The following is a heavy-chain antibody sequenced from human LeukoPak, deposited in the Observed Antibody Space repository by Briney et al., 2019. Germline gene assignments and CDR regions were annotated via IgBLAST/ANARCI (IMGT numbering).Heavy chain of an antibody. CDR3: ARGRRMARYCSGGSCYFDY. V-gene: IGHV3-7*03. CDR2: IKQDGSEK. D-gene: IGHD2-15*01. CDR1: GFTFSSYA. Sequence: PGGSLRLSCAASGFTFSSYAMHWVRQAPGKGLEWVANIKQDGSEKYYVDSVKGRFAISRDNAKNSLYLQMNSLRAEDTAVYYCARGRRMARYCSGGSCYFDYWGQGTLVTVSS. J-gene: IGHJ4*02.